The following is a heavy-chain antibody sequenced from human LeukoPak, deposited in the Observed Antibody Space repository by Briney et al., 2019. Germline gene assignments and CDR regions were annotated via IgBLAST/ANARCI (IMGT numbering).Heavy chain of an antibody. CDR2: INHSGST. CDR3: ARGRGMDV. Sequence: SETLSLTCAVYGGSFSGYYWSWIRQPPGKGLEWIGEINHSGSTNYNPSLKSRVTISADTSKNQFSLKLSSVTAADTAVYYCARGRGMDVWGQGTTVTVSS. V-gene: IGHV4-34*01. CDR1: GGSFSGYY. J-gene: IGHJ6*02.